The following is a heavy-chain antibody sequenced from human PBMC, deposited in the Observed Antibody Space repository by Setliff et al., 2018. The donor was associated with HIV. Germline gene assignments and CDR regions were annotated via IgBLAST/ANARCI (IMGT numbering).Heavy chain of an antibody. J-gene: IGHJ4*02. D-gene: IGHD2-21*01. Sequence: GASVPVSFPASGYTFASYGITWVRQAPGQGLEWMGWISAYDGNTKYAQKVRERVTLTTDNATNKAFMELKTLTSADTAVYYCARYALCSDDCSDEGADIWGQGTLVTVSS. CDR3: ARYALCSDDCSDEGADI. CDR2: ISAYDGNT. V-gene: IGHV1-18*01. CDR1: GYTFASYG.